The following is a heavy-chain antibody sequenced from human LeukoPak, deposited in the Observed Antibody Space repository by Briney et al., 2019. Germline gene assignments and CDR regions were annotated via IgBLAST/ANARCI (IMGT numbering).Heavy chain of an antibody. CDR1: GYSFTSFG. CDR2: ISGHNGNT. Sequence: GASVKVSCKAAGYSFTSFGISWVRQAPGQGLEWMGWISGHNGNTDYAQKFQGRVTMTTATSTSTANMELRSLRSDDTAMYYCARSGAYGSGSYYIRYWGQGTLVTVSS. V-gene: IGHV1-18*01. J-gene: IGHJ4*02. D-gene: IGHD3-10*01. CDR3: ARSGAYGSGSYYIRY.